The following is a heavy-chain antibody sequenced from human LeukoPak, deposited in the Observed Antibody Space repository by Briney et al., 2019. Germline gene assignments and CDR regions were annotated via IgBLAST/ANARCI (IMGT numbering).Heavy chain of an antibody. CDR3: ARSRWLAAAGFDY. Sequence: GGSLRLSCAASGFTFSSYDIHWVRQATGKGLEWVSAIGTAGDTYYPGSVKGRFTISRENAKNSLYLQMNSLRAGDTAVYYCARSRWLAAAGFDYWGQGTLVTVSS. CDR1: GFTFSSYD. V-gene: IGHV3-13*01. J-gene: IGHJ4*02. CDR2: IGTAGDT. D-gene: IGHD6-13*01.